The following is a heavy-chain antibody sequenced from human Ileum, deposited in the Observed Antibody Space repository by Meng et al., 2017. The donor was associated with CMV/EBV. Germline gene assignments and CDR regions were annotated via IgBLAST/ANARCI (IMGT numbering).Heavy chain of an antibody. CDR1: GYTFINHV. J-gene: IGHJ2*01. CDR3: ARGRGGLYDL. D-gene: IGHD2-2*02. CDR2: INVGNGNI. Sequence: QVQLVQSGAEVKKPGASVRVSCKASGYTFINHVLHWLRQAPGQRLEWMAWINVGNGNIYYSQRFRGRVTATIDTSASAISMEMSGLTSEDTAVYFCARGRGGLYDLWGRGTLVTVSS. V-gene: IGHV1-3*01.